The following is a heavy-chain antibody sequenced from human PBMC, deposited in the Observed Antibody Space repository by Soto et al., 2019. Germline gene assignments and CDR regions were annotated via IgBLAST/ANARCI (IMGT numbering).Heavy chain of an antibody. CDR2: FDPEDGET. J-gene: IGHJ6*02. D-gene: IGHD4-17*01. CDR3: AKRATVGIYYYYGLDV. CDR1: GYTLTELS. Sequence: ASVKVSCKVSGYTLTELSIHWVRQAPGKGLEWMGGFDPEDGETIYAQNFQGRVTMTDDTSTDTAYMELSSLRSEDTAVYYCAKRATVGIYYYYGLDVWGQGTTVTVSS. V-gene: IGHV1-24*01.